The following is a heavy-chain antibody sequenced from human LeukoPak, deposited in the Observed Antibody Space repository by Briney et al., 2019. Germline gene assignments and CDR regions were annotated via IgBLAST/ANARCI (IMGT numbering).Heavy chain of an antibody. Sequence: SETLSLTCTVSGGSISTYYWSWIRQPPGKGLEWIGHIYYSGSTNYNPSLKSRVTIAVDTSKNHLSLKLSSVTAADTAVYYCTSNYDSSGYSTFGYWGRGTLVTVSS. CDR3: TSNYDSSGYSTFGY. CDR1: GGSISTYY. CDR2: IYYSGST. D-gene: IGHD3-22*01. V-gene: IGHV4-59*01. J-gene: IGHJ4*02.